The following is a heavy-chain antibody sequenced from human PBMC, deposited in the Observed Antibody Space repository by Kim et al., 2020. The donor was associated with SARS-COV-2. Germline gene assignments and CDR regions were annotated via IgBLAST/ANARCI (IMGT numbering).Heavy chain of an antibody. D-gene: IGHD2-15*01. J-gene: IGHJ6*02. Sequence: PSLKSRVTISVDTSKNQFSLKLSSVTAADTAVYYCARPDRFYYYYGMDVWGQGTTVTVSS. V-gene: IGHV4-39*01. CDR3: ARPDRFYYYYGMDV.